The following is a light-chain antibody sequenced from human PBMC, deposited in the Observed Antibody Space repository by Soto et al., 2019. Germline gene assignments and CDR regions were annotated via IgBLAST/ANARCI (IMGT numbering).Light chain of an antibody. CDR1: KSVSSY. CDR2: DPS. V-gene: IGKV3-11*01. Sequence: EIVLTQSPATLSLSPGERATLSCSASKSVSSYFAWYQHKPGQAPRRLIYDPSNSATGIPDRFSGSGSGTDFTLTISSLEPEDFAVYYCQQRSSWPLTFGQGTKVEIK. J-gene: IGKJ1*01. CDR3: QQRSSWPLT.